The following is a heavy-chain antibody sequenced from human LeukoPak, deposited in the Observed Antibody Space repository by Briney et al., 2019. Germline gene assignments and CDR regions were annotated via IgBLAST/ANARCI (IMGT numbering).Heavy chain of an antibody. V-gene: IGHV3-7*01. J-gene: IGHJ4*02. CDR1: GFTFSSYW. D-gene: IGHD3-3*01. CDR3: AGVGYDFWSGYYNPYYFDY. CDR2: IKQDGSEK. Sequence: GGSLRLSCAASGFTFSSYWMSWVRQAPGKGLEWVANIKQDGSEKYYVDSVKGRFTISRDNAKNSLYLQMNSLRAEDTAVYYCAGVGYDFWSGYYNPYYFDYWGQGTLVTVSS.